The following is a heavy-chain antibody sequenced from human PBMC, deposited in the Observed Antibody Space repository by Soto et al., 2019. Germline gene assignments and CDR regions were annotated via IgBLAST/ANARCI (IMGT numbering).Heavy chain of an antibody. D-gene: IGHD6-6*01. CDR1: GFTFDDYA. V-gene: IGHV3-9*01. Sequence: DVQLVESGGGLVQPGRSLRLSCAASGFTFDDYAMHWVRQAPGKGLEWVSGISWNSGSIGYADSVKGRFTISRDNAKNSLYLQMNSLRAEDTALYYCATNTGSPHLARPVFDYWGQGTLVTVSS. CDR3: ATNTGSPHLARPVFDY. J-gene: IGHJ4*02. CDR2: ISWNSGSI.